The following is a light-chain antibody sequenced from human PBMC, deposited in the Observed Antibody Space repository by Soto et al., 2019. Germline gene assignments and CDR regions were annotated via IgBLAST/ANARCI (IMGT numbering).Light chain of an antibody. CDR1: SSDVGGYNY. CDR3: SSYAGSNNLEV. CDR2: EVS. Sequence: QPALTQPPSASGSPGQSVTISCPGTSSDVGGYNYVSWYQQHPGKAPKLMIYEVSKRPSGVPDRFSGSKSGNTASLTVSGLQAEDEAEYFCSSYAGSNNLEVFGTGTKVTVL. J-gene: IGLJ1*01. V-gene: IGLV2-8*01.